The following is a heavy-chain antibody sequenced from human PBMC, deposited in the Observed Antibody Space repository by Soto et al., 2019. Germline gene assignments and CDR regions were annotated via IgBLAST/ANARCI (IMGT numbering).Heavy chain of an antibody. CDR1: GGSISSADYY. CDR3: ARDLWVEPELYYYGMDV. J-gene: IGHJ6*02. Sequence: SETLSLTCTVSGGSISSADYYWSWIRQTPGKGLEWIGHIFYSGTTYYNPSLKSRLTISVDTSKNHFSLRLTSVTAADTAVYYCARDLWVEPELYYYGMDVWGQGTTVTVSS. D-gene: IGHD1-1*01. CDR2: IFYSGTT. V-gene: IGHV4-30-4*01.